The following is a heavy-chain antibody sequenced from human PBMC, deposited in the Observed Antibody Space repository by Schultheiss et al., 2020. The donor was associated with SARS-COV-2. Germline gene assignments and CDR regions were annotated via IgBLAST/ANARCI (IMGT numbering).Heavy chain of an antibody. CDR2: IKQDGSEK. D-gene: IGHD2-2*01. J-gene: IGHJ6*02. Sequence: GGSLRLSCAASGFTFSSYWMSWVRQAPGKGLEWVANIKQDGSEKYYVDSVKGRFTISRDNAKNSLYLQMNSLRAEDTAVYYCARDGLDCSSTSCPIQRVYYYYGMDVWGQGTTVTVSS. V-gene: IGHV3-7*03. CDR1: GFTFSSYW. CDR3: ARDGLDCSSTSCPIQRVYYYYGMDV.